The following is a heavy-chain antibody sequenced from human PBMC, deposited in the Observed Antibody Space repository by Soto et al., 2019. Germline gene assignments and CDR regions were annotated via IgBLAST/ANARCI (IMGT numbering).Heavy chain of an antibody. CDR2: IYHSGST. Sequence: SETLSLTCAVSGDSISSGGYSWSWIRQLPGKGLEWIGYIYHSGSTYYNPSLKSRVTISVDRSKNQFSLKLSSVTAADTAVYYCARFYGDYYNWFDPWGQGTLVTVSS. CDR3: ARFYGDYYNWFDP. V-gene: IGHV4-30-2*01. CDR1: GDSISSGGYS. D-gene: IGHD4-17*01. J-gene: IGHJ5*02.